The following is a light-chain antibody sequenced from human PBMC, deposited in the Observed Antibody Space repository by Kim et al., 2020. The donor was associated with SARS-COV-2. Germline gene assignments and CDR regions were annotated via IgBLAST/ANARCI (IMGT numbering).Light chain of an antibody. Sequence: VPISCSGNNSNIVNNYVSWYQQLPGTAPKLLIYDNNKRPSGIPDRFSGSKSGTSATLGITGLQTGDEADYYCGTWDSSLSARVFGGGTQLTVL. CDR2: DNN. CDR1: NSNIVNNY. J-gene: IGLJ3*02. V-gene: IGLV1-51*01. CDR3: GTWDSSLSARV.